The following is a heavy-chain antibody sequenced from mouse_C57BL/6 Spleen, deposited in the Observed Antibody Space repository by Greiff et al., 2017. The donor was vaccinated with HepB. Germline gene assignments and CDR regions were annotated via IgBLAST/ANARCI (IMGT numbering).Heavy chain of an antibody. J-gene: IGHJ4*01. D-gene: IGHD2-4*01. CDR3: ARNYDYDGTSYAMDY. V-gene: IGHV1-42*01. CDR2: INPSTGGT. CDR1: GYSFTGYY. Sequence: EVQLQQSGPELVKPGASVKISCKASGYSFTGYYMNWVKQSPEKSLEWIGEINPSTGGTTYNQKFKAKATLTVDKSSSTAYMQLKRLTSEDSAVYYCARNYDYDGTSYAMDYWGQGTSVTVSS.